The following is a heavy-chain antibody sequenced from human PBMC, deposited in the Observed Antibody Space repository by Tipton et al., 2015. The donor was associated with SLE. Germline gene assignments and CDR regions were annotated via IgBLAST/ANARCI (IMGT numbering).Heavy chain of an antibody. Sequence: TLSLTCTVSGGSITSGDYYWSWIRQPPGKGLEWIGYIYYSGSTYYNPSLKSRVTISVDTSKNQFSLKLTSVTAADTAVYYCARGGDYYSSGWDYYYYYMDVWGKGTTVTVSS. CDR1: GGSITSGDYY. V-gene: IGHV4-30-4*01. CDR2: IYYSGST. CDR3: ARGGDYYSSGWDYYYYYMDV. D-gene: IGHD6-19*01. J-gene: IGHJ6*03.